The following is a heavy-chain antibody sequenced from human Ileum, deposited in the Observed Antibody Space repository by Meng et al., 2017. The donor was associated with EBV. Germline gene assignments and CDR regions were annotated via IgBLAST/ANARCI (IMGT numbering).Heavy chain of an antibody. CDR3: ASGRDYAWHS. D-gene: IGHD4-17*01. Sequence: VQLQGSGPGLVKPSGTLSLTCAVSGDSISSNNWWSWVRQPPGKGLEWIGEIYRSGSTNYNPSFKSRVTMSVDKSKNQISLNLSSVTAADTAVYYCASGRDYAWHSWGRGTLVTVSS. V-gene: IGHV4-4*02. J-gene: IGHJ4*02. CDR2: IYRSGST. CDR1: GDSISSNNW.